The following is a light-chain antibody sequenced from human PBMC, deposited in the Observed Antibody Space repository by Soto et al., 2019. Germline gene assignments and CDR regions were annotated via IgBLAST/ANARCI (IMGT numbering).Light chain of an antibody. J-gene: IGLJ2*01. CDR2: VNSDGSH. CDR1: TAFSGYA. V-gene: IGLV4-69*01. CDR3: QTWGVGVHVA. Sequence: QLVLTQSPSASASLGASVRLTCTLTTAFSGYAIAWHQQRPEKGPRFLMKVNSDGSHIKGDGIPDRFSGSSSGAERYLTISSLQSEDEADYLCQTWGVGVHVAFGGGTKLTVL.